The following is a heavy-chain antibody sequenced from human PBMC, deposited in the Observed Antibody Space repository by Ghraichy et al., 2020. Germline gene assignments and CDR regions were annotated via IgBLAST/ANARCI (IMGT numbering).Heavy chain of an antibody. Sequence: KVSCKTAGYPFKSYGITWVRQAPGQGLEWMGWVSPYNGKTNLAQKFQGRVSMTTDTSTATAYMELRSLRSDDTAIFYCARDFYDNSGYKLDFWGQGTLVTVSS. D-gene: IGHD3-22*01. CDR1: GYPFKSYG. CDR3: ARDFYDNSGYKLDF. J-gene: IGHJ4*02. V-gene: IGHV1-18*04. CDR2: VSPYNGKT.